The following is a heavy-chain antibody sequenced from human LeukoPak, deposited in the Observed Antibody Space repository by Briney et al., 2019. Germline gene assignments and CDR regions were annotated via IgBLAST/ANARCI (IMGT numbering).Heavy chain of an antibody. D-gene: IGHD4-17*01. J-gene: IGHJ5*02. V-gene: IGHV3-30*02. CDR3: ARERVTVTTIDWFDP. Sequence: GGSLRLSCAASRSTFSNSGMHWVRQAPGKGLEWVAFIRYDGSHKYYADSVKGRFTISRDNAKNSLYLQMNSLRAEDTAVYYCARERVTVTTIDWFDPWGQGTLVTVSS. CDR1: RSTFSNSG. CDR2: IRYDGSHK.